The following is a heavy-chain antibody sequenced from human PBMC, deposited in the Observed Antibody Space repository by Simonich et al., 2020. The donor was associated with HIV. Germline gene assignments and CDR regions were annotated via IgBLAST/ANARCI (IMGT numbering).Heavy chain of an antibody. J-gene: IGHJ4*02. CDR2: ISGSGGST. V-gene: IGHV3-23*01. D-gene: IGHD6-13*01. CDR3: ASTARGEGYSSNSYPDY. CDR1: GFTFYNYA. Sequence: EVHLLESGGDLVQSGGSLRLSCAASGFTFYNYAMSWVRQAPGKGLEWVSGISGSGGSTYYAGSVKGRFTIARDNSKNTLYVQMNSLRVEDTAVYYCASTARGEGYSSNSYPDYWGQGTLVTVSS.